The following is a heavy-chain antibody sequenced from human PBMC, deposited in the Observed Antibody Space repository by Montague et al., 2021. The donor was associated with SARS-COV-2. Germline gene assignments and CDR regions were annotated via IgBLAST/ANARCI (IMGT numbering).Heavy chain of an antibody. CDR3: AREENRYCSSTSCYYFDY. CDR1: GFTFDDYG. V-gene: IGHV3-21*01. CDR2: ISSSSSYI. J-gene: IGHJ4*02. D-gene: IGHD2-2*01. Sequence: SLRLSCAASGFTFDDYGMSWVRQAPGKGLEWVPSISSSSSYIYYADSVKGRFTISRDNAKNSLYLQMNSLRAEDTAVYYCAREENRYCSSTSCYYFDYWGQGTLVTVSS.